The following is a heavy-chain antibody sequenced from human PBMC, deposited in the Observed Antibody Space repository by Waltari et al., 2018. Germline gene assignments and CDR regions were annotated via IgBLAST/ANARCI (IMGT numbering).Heavy chain of an antibody. V-gene: IGHV3-53*01. Sequence: EVQLVESGGGLIQPGGSLRLSCAAYGFSVSSTYMSWVRQAPGKGLEWVSVIYTSGSTDYADSVKGRFTISRDDSKNTLFLQMNNLRAEDTAVYYCARDRKYYSSGWSVIFDYWGQGTLVTVAS. CDR3: ARDRKYYSSGWSVIFDY. CDR1: GFSVSSTY. CDR2: IYTSGST. D-gene: IGHD6-19*01. J-gene: IGHJ4*02.